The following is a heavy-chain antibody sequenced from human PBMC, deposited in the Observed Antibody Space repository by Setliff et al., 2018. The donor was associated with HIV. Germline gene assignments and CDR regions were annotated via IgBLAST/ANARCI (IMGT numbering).Heavy chain of an antibody. Sequence: PSAPLSLTCTVSGGSISSYYWSWTRQPPGKGLEWIGYIYTSGSVNYNPSLNSRVTISVDTSKNQFSLKVNSVTAADTAVYYCARSPRIGVAGEFEYWGQGTLVTVSS. D-gene: IGHD6-19*01. CDR2: IYTSGSV. J-gene: IGHJ4*02. V-gene: IGHV4-4*09. CDR3: ARSPRIGVAGEFEY. CDR1: GGSISSYY.